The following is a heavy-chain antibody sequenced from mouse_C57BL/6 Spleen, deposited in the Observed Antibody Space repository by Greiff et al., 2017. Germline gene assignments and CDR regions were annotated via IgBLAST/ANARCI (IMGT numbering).Heavy chain of an antibody. J-gene: IGHJ2*01. CDR2: IDPSDSYT. V-gene: IGHV1-69*01. CDR3: ARSGDYDVTYYFDY. CDR1: GYTFTSYW. Sequence: QVQLQQPGAELVMPGASVKLSCKASGYTFTSYWMHWVKQRPGQGLEWIGEIDPSDSYTNYNQKFKGKSTLTVDKSSSTAYMQLSSLTSEDSAVYYCARSGDYDVTYYFDYWGQGTTLTVSS. D-gene: IGHD2-4*01.